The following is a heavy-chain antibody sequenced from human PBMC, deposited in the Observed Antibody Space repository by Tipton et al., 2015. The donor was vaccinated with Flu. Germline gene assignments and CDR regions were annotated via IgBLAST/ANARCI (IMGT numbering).Heavy chain of an antibody. V-gene: IGHV4-39*01. D-gene: IGHD2-8*01. CDR1: GDSIRSSNYY. CDR2: TFHSGNT. Sequence: GLVKPSETLSLTCGVSGDSIRSSNYYWGWIRQPPGKGLEWIGNTFHSGNTYLNPSLKSRVTISVDTSKNELTLKLSSVTAADTAVYYCASQGKYCTNGVCYYYGGQGTLVTVSS. CDR3: ASQGKYCTNGVCYYY. J-gene: IGHJ4*02.